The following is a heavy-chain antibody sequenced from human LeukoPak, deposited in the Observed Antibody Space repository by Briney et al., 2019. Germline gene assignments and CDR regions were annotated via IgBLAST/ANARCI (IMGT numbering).Heavy chain of an antibody. Sequence: GGSLRLSCEASGFTFSSYEMSWVRQAPGKGLEWVSYISIGGDTIHCADSVKGRFTISRDNAKKSLYLQMNSLRAEDTAVYYCARPLGYSGSGSYYAYWGQGTLVTVSA. CDR3: ARPLGYSGSGSYYAY. CDR1: GFTFSSYE. CDR2: ISIGGDTI. J-gene: IGHJ4*02. D-gene: IGHD3-10*01. V-gene: IGHV3-48*03.